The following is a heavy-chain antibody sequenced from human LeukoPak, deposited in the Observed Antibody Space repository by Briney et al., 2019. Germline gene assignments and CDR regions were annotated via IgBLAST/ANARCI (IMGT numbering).Heavy chain of an antibody. CDR1: GFTFSSYE. V-gene: IGHV3-23*01. CDR2: ISGSGDST. J-gene: IGHJ4*02. CDR3: AKANTGWSPFDY. D-gene: IGHD6-19*01. Sequence: PGGSLRLSCAASGFTFSSYEMNWVRQAPGKGLEWVSGISGSGDSTYYTDSVNGRFTISRDNSKNTVYLQMNSLRAEDTALYYCAKANTGWSPFDYWGQGTLLTVSS.